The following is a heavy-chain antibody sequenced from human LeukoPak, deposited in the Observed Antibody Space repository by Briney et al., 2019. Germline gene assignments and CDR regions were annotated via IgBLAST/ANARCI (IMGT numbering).Heavy chain of an antibody. Sequence: GGSLRLSCAASGFTFSSYSMNWVRQTPGKGLEWVSYITSSSSTIYYADSVKGRFTISRDNAKNSLYLQMNSLRDEDTAVYYCASTYCGGDCYPIWGQGTLVTVSS. V-gene: IGHV3-48*02. D-gene: IGHD2-21*02. CDR2: ITSSSSTI. CDR3: ASTYCGGDCYPI. CDR1: GFTFSSYS. J-gene: IGHJ4*02.